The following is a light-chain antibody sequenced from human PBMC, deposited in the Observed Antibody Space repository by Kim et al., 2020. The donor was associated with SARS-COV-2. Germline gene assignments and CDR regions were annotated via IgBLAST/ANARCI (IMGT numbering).Light chain of an antibody. V-gene: IGKV3-20*01. J-gene: IGKJ5*01. CDR3: QQYTSSPIT. CDR2: DAS. Sequence: SPGESATLSCRASQSVRSGYLAWYQQKPGQAPRLLMYDASSRATGIPDRFSGSGSGTDFTLTISRLEPEDFAVYYCQQYTSSPITFGQGTRLEIK. CDR1: QSVRSGY.